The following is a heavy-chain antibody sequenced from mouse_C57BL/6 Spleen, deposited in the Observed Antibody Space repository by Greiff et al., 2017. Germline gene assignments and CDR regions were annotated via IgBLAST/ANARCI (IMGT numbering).Heavy chain of an antibody. V-gene: IGHV1-64*01. CDR1: GYTFTRYW. CDR2: IHPNSGST. Sequence: VQLQQPGAELVKPGASVKLSCKASGYTFTRYWMHWVKQRPGQGLEWIGMIHPNSGSTNYNEKFKSKATLTVDTSSSTASMQLSSLTSEYSAVYYCLCGDSSGYLDYWGQGTTLTVST. D-gene: IGHD3-2*02. J-gene: IGHJ2*01. CDR3: LCGDSSGYLDY.